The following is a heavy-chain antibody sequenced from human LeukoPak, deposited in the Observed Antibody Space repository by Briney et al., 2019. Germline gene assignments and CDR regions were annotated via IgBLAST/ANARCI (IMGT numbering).Heavy chain of an antibody. V-gene: IGHV4-61*02. CDR3: ARDSGRYFDWLFGI. CDR2: IYTSGST. D-gene: IGHD3-9*01. J-gene: IGHJ4*02. CDR1: GGSISSGSYY. Sequence: SETLSLTCTVSGGSISSGSYYWSWIRQPAGKGLEWIGRIYTSGSTNYNPSLKSRVTMSVDTSKNQFSLKLSSVTAADTAVYYCARDSGRYFDWLFGIWGQGALVTVSS.